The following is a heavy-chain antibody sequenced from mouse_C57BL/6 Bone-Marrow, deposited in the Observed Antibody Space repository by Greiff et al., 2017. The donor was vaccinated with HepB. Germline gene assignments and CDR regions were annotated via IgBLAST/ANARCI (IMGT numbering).Heavy chain of an antibody. CDR3: ARRTGTVDY. D-gene: IGHD4-1*01. CDR1: GFTFSSYG. CDR2: ISSGGSYT. J-gene: IGHJ2*01. V-gene: IGHV5-6*02. Sequence: EVKLMESGGDLVKPGGSLKLSCAASGFTFSSYGMSWVRQTPDKRLEWVATISSGGSYTYYPDSVKGRFTISRDNAKNTLYLQMSSLKSEDTAMYYCARRTGTVDYWGQGTTLTVSS.